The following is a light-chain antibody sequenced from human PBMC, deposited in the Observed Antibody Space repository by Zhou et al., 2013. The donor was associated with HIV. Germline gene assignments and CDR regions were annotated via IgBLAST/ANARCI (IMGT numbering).Light chain of an antibody. CDR3: QQYGSSPPLT. J-gene: IGKJ4*01. Sequence: EIVLTQSPATLSLSPGERATLSCRASQSVGSYLAWYQQKPGRAPRLLIYDAYNRAIGIPDRFSGSGSGTDFTLTISRLEPEDFAVYYCQQYGSSPPLTFGGGTKVEIK. V-gene: IGKV3-20*01. CDR1: QSVGSY. CDR2: DAY.